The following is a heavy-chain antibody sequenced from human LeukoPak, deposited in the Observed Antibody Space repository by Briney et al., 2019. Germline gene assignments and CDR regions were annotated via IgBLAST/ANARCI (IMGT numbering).Heavy chain of an antibody. CDR3: ASAAEGLDDAFDI. Sequence: GASVKVACKASGFTFTSSAMQWVRRARGQRLEWIGWIVVGSGNTNYAQKFQERVTITRDMSTSTAYMELSSLRSEDTAVYYCASAAEGLDDAFDIWGQGTMVTVSS. D-gene: IGHD6-13*01. CDR1: GFTFTSSA. J-gene: IGHJ3*02. CDR2: IVVGSGNT. V-gene: IGHV1-58*02.